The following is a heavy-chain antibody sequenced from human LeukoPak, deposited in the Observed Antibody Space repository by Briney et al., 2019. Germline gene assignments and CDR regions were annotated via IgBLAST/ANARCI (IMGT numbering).Heavy chain of an antibody. V-gene: IGHV4-39*01. J-gene: IGHJ4*02. CDR3: ASPGSGSYYVFDS. Sequence: SETLSLTCTVSGGSISSSSYYRGWIRQPPGKGLEWIGSIYYSGSTYYNPSLKSRVTISVDTSKNQFSLKLNSVTAADTAVYYCASPGSGSYYVFDSWGQGTLVTVSS. CDR2: IYYSGST. CDR1: GGSISSSSYY. D-gene: IGHD3-10*01.